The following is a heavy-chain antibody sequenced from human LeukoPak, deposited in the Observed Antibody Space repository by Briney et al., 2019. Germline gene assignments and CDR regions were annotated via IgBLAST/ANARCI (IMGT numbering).Heavy chain of an antibody. Sequence: GGSLRLSCAASGFTFSSYWMHWVRQAPGKGLVWVSRINSDGSSTSYADSVKGRFTISRDNAKNSLYLQMNSLRAEDTAVYYCARDSYTIVRGVIWRGVWYFDYWGQGTLVTVSS. D-gene: IGHD3-10*01. J-gene: IGHJ4*02. CDR2: INSDGSST. CDR1: GFTFSSYW. CDR3: ARDSYTIVRGVIWRGVWYFDY. V-gene: IGHV3-74*01.